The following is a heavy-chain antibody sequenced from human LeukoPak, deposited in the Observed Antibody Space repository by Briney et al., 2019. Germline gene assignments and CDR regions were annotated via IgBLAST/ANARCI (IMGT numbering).Heavy chain of an antibody. V-gene: IGHV1-8*01. CDR2: MNPNSGNT. J-gene: IGHJ6*03. CDR3: ARRYGGYYYYYMDV. D-gene: IGHD5-18*01. Sequence: SVKVSCKASGYTFTSYDINWVRQATGQGLEWMGWMNPNSGNTGYAQKFQGRVTMTRNTSISTAYMELSSLRSEDTAVYYCARRYGGYYYYYMDVWGKGTTVTVSS. CDR1: GYTFTSYD.